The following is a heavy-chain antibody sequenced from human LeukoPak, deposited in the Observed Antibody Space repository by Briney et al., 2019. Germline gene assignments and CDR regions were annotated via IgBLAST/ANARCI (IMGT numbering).Heavy chain of an antibody. Sequence: SETLSLTCTVSGDSISSYYWSWIRQPPGKGLKWIGYIYYTGSTNYNPSLKSRVTISLDTSKNQLSLNLSSVAAADTAVYYCATFGRKVGPYLDYWGQGTLVTVSS. CDR3: ATFGRKVGPYLDY. CDR2: IYYTGST. D-gene: IGHD1-26*01. J-gene: IGHJ4*02. CDR1: GDSISSYY. V-gene: IGHV4-59*01.